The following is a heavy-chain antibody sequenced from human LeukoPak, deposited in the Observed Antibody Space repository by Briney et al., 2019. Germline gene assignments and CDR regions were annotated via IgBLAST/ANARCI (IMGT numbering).Heavy chain of an antibody. D-gene: IGHD1-26*01. Sequence: GGSLRLSCAASGFTFSSYAMHWVRQAPGKGLEYVSAISSNGGSTYYANSVMGRFTISRDNSKNTLYLQMGSLRAEDMAVYYCARDRNSGSYFDYWGQGTLVTVSS. V-gene: IGHV3-64*01. J-gene: IGHJ4*02. CDR3: ARDRNSGSYFDY. CDR2: ISSNGGST. CDR1: GFTFSSYA.